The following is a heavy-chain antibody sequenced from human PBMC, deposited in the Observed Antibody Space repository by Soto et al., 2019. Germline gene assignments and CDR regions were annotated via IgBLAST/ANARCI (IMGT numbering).Heavy chain of an antibody. V-gene: IGHV1-18*01. CDR1: GYTFISFS. D-gene: IGHD2-15*01. J-gene: IGHJ5*02. Sequence: ASVKVSCKASGYTFISFSISWVRQATGQGLEWMGWINSYNGHTNFAQNFQGRVTMTTDTSTTTAYMELRSLRSDDTAVYYCARDRGYCSGGSCTSDWFDPWGQGTLVTVSS. CDR3: ARDRGYCSGGSCTSDWFDP. CDR2: INSYNGHT.